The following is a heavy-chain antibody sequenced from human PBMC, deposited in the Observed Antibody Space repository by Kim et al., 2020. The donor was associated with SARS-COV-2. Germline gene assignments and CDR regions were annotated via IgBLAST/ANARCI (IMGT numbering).Heavy chain of an antibody. J-gene: IGHJ5*01. CDR3: AREGGNTGYYSIDS. Sequence: GDSVKGRFTISRDNSNNTLYLKMNSLRAEDTAVYYCAREGGNTGYYSIDSWGQGTLVTVSS. V-gene: IGHV3-33*01. D-gene: IGHD3-22*01.